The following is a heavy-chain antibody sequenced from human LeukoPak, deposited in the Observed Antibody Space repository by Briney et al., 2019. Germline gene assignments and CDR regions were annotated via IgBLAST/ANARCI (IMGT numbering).Heavy chain of an antibody. CDR1: GGSISSSSYY. CDR3: ARGSKYYYDSSGYYYASYFDY. V-gene: IGHV4-39*01. CDR2: IYYSGST. J-gene: IGHJ4*02. D-gene: IGHD3-22*01. Sequence: SETLSLTCTVSGGSISSSSYYWRWIRQPPGKGLEWIGSIYYSGSTYYNPSLKSRVTISVDTSKNQFSLKLSSVTAADTAVYYCARGSKYYYDSSGYYYASYFDYWGQGTLVTVSS.